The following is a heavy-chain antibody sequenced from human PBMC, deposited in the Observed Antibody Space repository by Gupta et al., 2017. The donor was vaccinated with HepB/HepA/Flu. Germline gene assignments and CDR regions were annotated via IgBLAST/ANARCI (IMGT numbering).Heavy chain of an antibody. J-gene: IGHJ4*02. V-gene: IGHV3-23*01. Sequence: EVERLESGGGVEQPGGSLRLSCAADGFTCSNYAITWVRQAQGKGLEWVSAINNSRVTKFYADAGKGRFPISRENSNNTLYRQMTSLRAEERAIYYCAKDLRSNARAIYGYWGQGALVTVFS. CDR1: GFTCSNYA. CDR3: AKDLRSNARAIYGY. CDR2: INNSRVTK. D-gene: IGHD2-2*01.